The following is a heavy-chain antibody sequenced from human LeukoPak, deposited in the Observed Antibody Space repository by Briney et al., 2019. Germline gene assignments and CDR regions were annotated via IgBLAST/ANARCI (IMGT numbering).Heavy chain of an antibody. J-gene: IGHJ4*02. D-gene: IGHD3-10*01. V-gene: IGHV3-23*01. CDR1: GFTFSSYA. CDR2: ISGSGGST. Sequence: GGSLRLSCAASGFTFSSYATSWVRQAPGKGLEWVSAISGSGGSTYYADSVKGRFTISRDNSKNTLYLQMNSLRAEDSAVYYCAPRFGELVVPWGQGTLVTVSS. CDR3: APRFGELVVP.